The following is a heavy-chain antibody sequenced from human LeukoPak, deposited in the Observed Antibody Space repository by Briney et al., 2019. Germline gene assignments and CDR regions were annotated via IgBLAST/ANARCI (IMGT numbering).Heavy chain of an antibody. CDR1: GFTFSSYW. V-gene: IGHV3-74*01. CDR2: INTDGSST. CDR3: ARALWPGGFDI. Sequence: GGSLRLSCAASGFTFSSYWMHWVRQAPGKGLVWVAFINTDGSSTNYADSVKGRFTNSRDNAKNTLYLQVNSLRAEDTAVYYCARALWPGGFDIWGQGTMVTVSS. D-gene: IGHD3/OR15-3a*01. J-gene: IGHJ3*02.